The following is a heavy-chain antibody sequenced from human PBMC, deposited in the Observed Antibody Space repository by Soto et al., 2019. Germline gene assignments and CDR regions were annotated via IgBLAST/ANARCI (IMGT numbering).Heavy chain of an antibody. CDR2: ISDSGGRT. CDR1: GFTFSNYA. D-gene: IGHD6-25*01. J-gene: IGHJ4*02. V-gene: IGHV3-23*01. CDR3: ARSSEGGSSIFKY. Sequence: EVQLLESGGGLVQPGESLRLSCAASGFTFSNYAMNWVRQAPGKGLEWVSGISDSGGRTNYADSVKGRFTISRDISKGTLYLQMNSLRADDTALYYCARSSEGGSSIFKYWSQGSMVTVSS.